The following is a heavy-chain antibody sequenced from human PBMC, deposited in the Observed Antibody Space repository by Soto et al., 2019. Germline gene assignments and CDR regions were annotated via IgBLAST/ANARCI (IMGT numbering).Heavy chain of an antibody. J-gene: IGHJ4*02. CDR3: ARDYASSDGFDL. CDR1: GFSFSDHA. CDR2: ISYDGSNK. Sequence: QVQLVESGGGVVQPGRSLRLSCAASGFSFSDHAMHWVRQAPGKGLEWVAVISYDGSNKHYADSVKGRFTISSDISNNTLYVQTNSLSPVGTAVYYCARDYASSDGFDLWGRGTRVTVSS. D-gene: IGHD3-16*01. V-gene: IGHV3-30-3*01.